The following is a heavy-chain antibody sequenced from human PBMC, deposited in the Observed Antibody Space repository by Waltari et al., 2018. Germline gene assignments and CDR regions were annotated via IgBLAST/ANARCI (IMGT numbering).Heavy chain of an antibody. CDR3: ARESGQEVAAPTENYFDP. CDR2: INPNSGGA. CDR1: GYTFTAYP. V-gene: IGHV1-2*02. D-gene: IGHD6-19*01. J-gene: IGHJ5*02. Sequence: QEQLVQSGAEVKKPGASVKVSCRASGYTFTAYPMPWVRQAPAQGLEWMGWINPNSGGAYYAQKFQGRVTMTRDTSISTAYMELSRLRSDDTAVYYCARESGQEVAAPTENYFDPWGQGTLVTVSS.